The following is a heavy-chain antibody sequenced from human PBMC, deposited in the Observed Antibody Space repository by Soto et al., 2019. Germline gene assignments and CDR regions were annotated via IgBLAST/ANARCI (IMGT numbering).Heavy chain of an antibody. CDR3: AREPLIALYYDFWSGPNYNYGMDV. CDR1: GYTFTSYG. V-gene: IGHV1-18*01. J-gene: IGHJ6*02. Sequence: ASVKVSCKASGYTFTSYGISWVRQAPGQGLEWMGWISAYNGNTNYAQKLQGRVTMTTDTSTSTAYMELRSLRSDDTAVYYCAREPLIALYYDFWSGPNYNYGMDVCGQGTTVIVSS. D-gene: IGHD3-3*01. CDR2: ISAYNGNT.